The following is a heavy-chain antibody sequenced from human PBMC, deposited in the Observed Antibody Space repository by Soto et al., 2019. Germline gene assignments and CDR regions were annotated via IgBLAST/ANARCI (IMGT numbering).Heavy chain of an antibody. CDR3: AKDSDREYFQH. Sequence: GALRLSCAASGFTFSSYGMSWVRRAPEKGLEWVSGISASDGGAYYADSVKGRFTISRDNSENTLYLQMNSLRVEDTAVYYCAKDSDREYFQHWGQGTLVTVSS. J-gene: IGHJ1*01. CDR2: ISASDGGA. V-gene: IGHV3-23*01. CDR1: GFTFSSYG. D-gene: IGHD3-10*01.